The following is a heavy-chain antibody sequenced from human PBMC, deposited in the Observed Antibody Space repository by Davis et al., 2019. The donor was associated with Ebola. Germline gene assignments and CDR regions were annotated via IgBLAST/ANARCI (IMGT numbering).Heavy chain of an antibody. CDR3: VPGTWI. Sequence: GESLKISCAASGFTVSSNYMSWVRQAPGKGLEWVSVIYVGGGTDYADSVKGRFTISRDNSTNTLYLQMNTLRVEDTAIYYCVPGTWIRGQGTLVTVSS. V-gene: IGHV3-53*01. CDR2: IYVGGGT. J-gene: IGHJ4*02. CDR1: GFTVSSNY. D-gene: IGHD5-18*01.